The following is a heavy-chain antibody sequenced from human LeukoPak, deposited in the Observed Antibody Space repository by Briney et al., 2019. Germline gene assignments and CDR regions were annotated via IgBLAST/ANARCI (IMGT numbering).Heavy chain of an antibody. D-gene: IGHD6-13*01. CDR1: GFTFSSYS. CDR3: ARDFRQQLVHKGDY. CDR2: ISSSSSYI. J-gene: IGHJ4*02. V-gene: IGHV3-21*01. Sequence: GGSLRLSCAASGFTFSSYSMNWVRQATGKGLEWVSSISSSSSYIYYAHSVKGRFTISRDNAKNSLYLQMNSLRAEDTAVYYCARDFRQQLVHKGDYWGQGTLVTVSS.